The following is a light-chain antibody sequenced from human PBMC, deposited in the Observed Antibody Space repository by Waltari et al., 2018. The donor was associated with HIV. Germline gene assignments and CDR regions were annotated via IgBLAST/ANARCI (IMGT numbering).Light chain of an antibody. CDR2: EVY. CDR1: SNDIGGYNY. V-gene: IGLV2-14*01. J-gene: IGLJ1*01. CDR3: SSYTTTSPYV. Sequence: QSALTQPASVSGSPGQSITISCTGTSNDIGGYNYVSGYQQQPGKAPKPIISEVYNRPSGVSYRFSGSKSDNTASLTISWLQAEDEADYYCSSYTTTSPYVFGTGTKLTVL.